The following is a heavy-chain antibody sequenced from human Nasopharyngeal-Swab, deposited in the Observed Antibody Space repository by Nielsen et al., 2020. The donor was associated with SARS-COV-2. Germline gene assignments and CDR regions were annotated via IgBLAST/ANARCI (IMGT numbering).Heavy chain of an antibody. CDR2: IYYSGST. Sequence: SETLSLTCAVSGGSISSGGYSWSWIRQPPGRGLEWIGYIYYSGSTNYNPSLKSRVTISVDTSKNQFSLKLSSVTAADTAVYYCARDYYYYMDVWGKGTTVTVSS. V-gene: IGHV4-61*08. CDR1: GGSISSGGYS. CDR3: ARDYYYYMDV. J-gene: IGHJ6*03.